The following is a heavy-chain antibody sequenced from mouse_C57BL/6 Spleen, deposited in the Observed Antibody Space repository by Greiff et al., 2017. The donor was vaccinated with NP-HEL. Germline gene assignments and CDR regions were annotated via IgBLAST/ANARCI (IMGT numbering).Heavy chain of an antibody. D-gene: IGHD1-1*01. CDR3: ARLEVVANAMDY. CDR2: IYPGDGDT. J-gene: IGHJ4*01. CDR1: GYAFSSSW. V-gene: IGHV1-82*01. Sequence: QVQLQQSGPELVKPGASVKISCKASGYAFSSSWMNWVKQRPGKGLEWIGRIYPGDGDTNYNGKFKGKATLTADKSSSTAYMQLSSLTSEDSAVYFCARLEVVANAMDYWGQGTSVTVSS.